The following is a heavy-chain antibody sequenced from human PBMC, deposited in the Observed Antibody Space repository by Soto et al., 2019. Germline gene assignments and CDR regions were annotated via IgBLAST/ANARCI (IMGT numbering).Heavy chain of an antibody. Sequence: QVYLVQSGAEVRRPGASVKVSCTAFGYILTGYSQHWVRQAPGQGLEWMGWIDPNSGATNSAERFHGRVSMPRDTSISAAYLELSSLRSDDTAVYYCARGYGSSPNMELRFGMDVWGQGTTISVSS. CDR1: GYILTGYS. V-gene: IGHV1-2*02. CDR3: ARGYGSSPNMELRFGMDV. D-gene: IGHD5-18*01. J-gene: IGHJ6*02. CDR2: IDPNSGAT.